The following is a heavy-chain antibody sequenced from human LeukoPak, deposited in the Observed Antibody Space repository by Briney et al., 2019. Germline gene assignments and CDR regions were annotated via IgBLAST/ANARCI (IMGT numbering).Heavy chain of an antibody. D-gene: IGHD6-13*01. CDR1: GFTFSSYA. Sequence: GGSLRLSCAASGFTFSSYAMSWVRQAPGKGLEWVSAISGSGGSTYYADSVKGRFTISRDNSKNTLYLQMNSLRAEDTAVYYCAKCDSSSWYRSSDYWGQGTLVTVSS. V-gene: IGHV3-23*01. J-gene: IGHJ4*02. CDR2: ISGSGGST. CDR3: AKCDSSSWYRSSDY.